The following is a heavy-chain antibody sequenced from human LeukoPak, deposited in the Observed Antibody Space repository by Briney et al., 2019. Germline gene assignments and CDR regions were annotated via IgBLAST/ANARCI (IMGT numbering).Heavy chain of an antibody. CDR3: AKSVVVITFRFDD. Sequence: PGRSLRLSCAASGFTFSSYAMHWVRQAPGKGLEWVAVISSDGNNKYYADSVKGRFTISRDNSKNTLYLQMTSLRAEDTALYYCAKSVVVITFRFDDWGQGALVTVSS. CDR2: ISSDGNNK. J-gene: IGHJ4*02. CDR1: GFTFSSYA. V-gene: IGHV3-30*04. D-gene: IGHD2-15*01.